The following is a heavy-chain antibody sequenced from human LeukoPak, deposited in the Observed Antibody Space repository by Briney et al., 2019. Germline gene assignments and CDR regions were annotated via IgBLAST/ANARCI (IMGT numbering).Heavy chain of an antibody. J-gene: IGHJ4*02. CDR1: GFTFSSYA. CDR3: AKVEYCSSTSCYNY. CDR2: ISGIGGST. D-gene: IGHD2-2*02. V-gene: IGHV3-23*01. Sequence: GGSLRLSCAASGFTFSSYAMSWVRQAPGKGLEWVSAISGIGGSTYYADSVKGRFTISRDNSKNTLYLQMNSLRAEDTAVYYCAKVEYCSSTSCYNYWGQGTLVTVSS.